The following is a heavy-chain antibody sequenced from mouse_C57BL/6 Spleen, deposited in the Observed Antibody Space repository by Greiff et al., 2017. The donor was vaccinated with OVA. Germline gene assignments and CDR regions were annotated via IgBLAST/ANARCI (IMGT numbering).Heavy chain of an antibody. D-gene: IGHD2-3*01. CDR3: ARGGDGPLAWFAY. CDR1: GYTFTDYY. CDR2: IFPGSGST. Sequence: VQLQQSGPELVKPGASVKISCKASGYTFTDYYINLVKQRPGQGLEWIGWIFPGSGSTYYNEKFKGKATLTVDKSSSTAYMLLSSLTSEDSAVYFCARGGDGPLAWFAYWGQGTLVTVSA. J-gene: IGHJ3*01. V-gene: IGHV1-75*01.